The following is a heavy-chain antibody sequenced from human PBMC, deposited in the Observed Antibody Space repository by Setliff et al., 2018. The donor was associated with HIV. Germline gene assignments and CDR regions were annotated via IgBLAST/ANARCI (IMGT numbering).Heavy chain of an antibody. J-gene: IGHJ4*02. CDR1: GDSISTDY. CDR3: ARHSPSDY. Sequence: PSETLSLTCTVSGDSISTDYWTWIRQPPGKGLEWIGYIYNSASTSYNPSLKSRVTISVDTSKNQFSLKLSSVTAADTAVYYCARHSPSDYWGQGTRGTVS. V-gene: IGHV4-59*08. CDR2: IYNSAST.